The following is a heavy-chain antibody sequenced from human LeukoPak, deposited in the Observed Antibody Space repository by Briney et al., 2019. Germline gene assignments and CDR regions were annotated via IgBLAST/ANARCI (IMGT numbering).Heavy chain of an antibody. V-gene: IGHV3-33*01. CDR2: IWYDGSNK. Sequence: GGSLRLSCAASGFTSSSYGMHWVRQAPGKGLEWVAVIWYDGSNKYYADSVKGRFTISRDNSKNTLYLQMNSLRAEDTAVYYCARDGDSSGWYYYYYGMDVWGQGTTVTVSS. CDR3: ARDGDSSGWYYYYYGMDV. J-gene: IGHJ6*02. CDR1: GFTSSSYG. D-gene: IGHD6-19*01.